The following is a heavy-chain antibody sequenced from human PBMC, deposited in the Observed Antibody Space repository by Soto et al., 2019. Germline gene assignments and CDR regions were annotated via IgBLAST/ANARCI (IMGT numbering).Heavy chain of an antibody. V-gene: IGHV3-74*01. D-gene: IGHD2-2*01. CDR1: GFTFSSYW. J-gene: IGHJ4*02. CDR3: VRYPPYRSPTSSPDF. Sequence: GGSLRLSCAASGFTFSSYWMHWVRQAPGKGLVWVSRINSDGSSTSYADSVKGRFTISRDNAKNTVFLQMNSLGVEDTAVYYCVRYPPYRSPTSSPDFRGQGPLLT. CDR2: INSDGSST.